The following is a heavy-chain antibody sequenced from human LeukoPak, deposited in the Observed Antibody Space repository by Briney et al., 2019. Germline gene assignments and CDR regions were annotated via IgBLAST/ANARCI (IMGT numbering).Heavy chain of an antibody. J-gene: IGHJ4*02. CDR3: ARGDYYGSGATGGYYFDY. CDR1: GGSISSYY. V-gene: IGHV4-59*01. CDR2: IYYSGST. Sequence: SETLSLTCTVSGGSISSYYWSWTRQPPGKGLEWIGYIYYSGSTNYNPSLKSRVTISVDTSKNQFSLKLSSVTAADTAVYYCARGDYYGSGATGGYYFDYWGQGTLVTVSS. D-gene: IGHD3-10*01.